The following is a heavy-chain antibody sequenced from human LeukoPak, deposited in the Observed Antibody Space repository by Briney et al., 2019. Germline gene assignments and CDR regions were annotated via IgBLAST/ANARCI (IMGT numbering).Heavy chain of an antibody. CDR2: ISSSSTI. J-gene: IGHJ4*02. Sequence: PGGSLRLSCAASGFTFSSYSMNWVRQAPGKGLEWVSYISSSSTIYYADSVKGRFTISRDNAKNSLYLQMNSLRAEDTAVYYCASGIAVAGKNDYWGQGTLVTVSS. D-gene: IGHD6-19*01. CDR3: ASGIAVAGKNDY. CDR1: GFTFSSYS. V-gene: IGHV3-48*01.